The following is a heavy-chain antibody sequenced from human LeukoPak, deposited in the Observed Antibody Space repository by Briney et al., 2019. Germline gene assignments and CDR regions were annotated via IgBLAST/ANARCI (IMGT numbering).Heavy chain of an antibody. Sequence: GGSLRLSCAASGFTFSGSAMHWVRQASGKGLEWVGRIRSKANSYATAYAASVKGRFTISRDDSKNTAYLQMNSLKTEDTAVYYCTRPMSGDYYDSSGYALGYWGQGTLVTISS. J-gene: IGHJ4*02. CDR3: TRPMSGDYYDSSGYALGY. D-gene: IGHD3-22*01. CDR1: GFTFSGSA. V-gene: IGHV3-73*01. CDR2: IRSKANSYAT.